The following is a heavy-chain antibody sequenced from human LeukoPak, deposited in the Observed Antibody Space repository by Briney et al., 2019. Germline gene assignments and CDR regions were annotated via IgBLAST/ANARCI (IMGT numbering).Heavy chain of an antibody. CDR3: AKDPNYYGSGSPYYFDY. D-gene: IGHD3-10*01. CDR1: GFTFDDYG. V-gene: IGHV3-9*01. J-gene: IGHJ4*02. Sequence: GGSLKLSCAASGFTFDDYGMHWVRQAPGKGLEWVSGISWNSGSIGYADSVKGRFTISRDNAKNSLYLQMNSLRAEDTALYYCAKDPNYYGSGSPYYFDYWGQGTLVTVSS. CDR2: ISWNSGSI.